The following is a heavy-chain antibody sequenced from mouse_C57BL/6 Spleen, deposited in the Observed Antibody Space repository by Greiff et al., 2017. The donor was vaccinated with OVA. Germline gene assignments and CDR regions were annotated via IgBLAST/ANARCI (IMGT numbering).Heavy chain of an antibody. V-gene: IGHV6-3*01. CDR2: IRLKSDNYAT. CDR3: TGQLRPAWFAY. J-gene: IGHJ3*01. Sequence: EVKLVESGGGLVQPGGSMKLSCVASGFTFSNYWMNWVRQSPEKGLEWVAQIRLKSDNYATHYAESVKGRFTISRDDSKSSVYLQMNNLRAEDTGIYYCTGQLRPAWFAYWGQGTLVTVSA. D-gene: IGHD3-2*02. CDR1: GFTFSNYW.